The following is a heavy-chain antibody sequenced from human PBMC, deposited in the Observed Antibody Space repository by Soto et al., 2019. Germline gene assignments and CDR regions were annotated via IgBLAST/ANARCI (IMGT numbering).Heavy chain of an antibody. CDR3: AKDRKNLGYCSSTSCYLYYYYYMDV. J-gene: IGHJ6*03. CDR2: ISGSSTYI. CDR1: GLTFYKEN. D-gene: IGHD2-2*01. V-gene: IGHV3-21*01. Sequence: GGSMRLSCETSGLTFYKENMMWVRQAPGKGLEWVSSISGSSTYIYYADSVKGRFTISRDNAKNSLYLQMSSLRAEDTAVYYCAKDRKNLGYCSSTSCYLYYYYYMDVWGKGTTVTVSS.